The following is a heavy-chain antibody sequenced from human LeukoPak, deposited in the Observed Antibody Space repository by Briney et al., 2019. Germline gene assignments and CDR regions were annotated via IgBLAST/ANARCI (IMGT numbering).Heavy chain of an antibody. CDR3: ARGGNYYDNSGYILSD. CDR1: GYSISSGYY. J-gene: IGHJ4*02. CDR2: IYHSGST. D-gene: IGHD3-22*01. Sequence: SETLSLTCTVSGYSISSGYYWGWIRQPPGKGLEWIGSIYHSGSTYYNPSLKSRVTISVDTSKNQFSLKLSSVTAADTAVYYCARGGNYYDNSGYILSDWGQGTLVTVSS. V-gene: IGHV4-38-2*02.